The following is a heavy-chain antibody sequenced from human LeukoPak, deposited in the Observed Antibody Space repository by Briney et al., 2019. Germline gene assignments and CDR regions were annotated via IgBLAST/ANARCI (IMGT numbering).Heavy chain of an antibody. CDR2: ISYDGSNK. CDR1: GFTFSSYA. V-gene: IGHV3-30-3*01. CDR3: ARGRGRITMIVVVIPYYFDY. D-gene: IGHD3-22*01. Sequence: GGSLRLSCAASGFTFSSYAMHWVRQAPGKGLEWVAVISYDGSNKYYADSVKGRFTISRDNSKNTLYPQMNSLRAEDTAVYYCARGRGRITMIVVVIPYYFDYWGQGTLVTVSS. J-gene: IGHJ4*02.